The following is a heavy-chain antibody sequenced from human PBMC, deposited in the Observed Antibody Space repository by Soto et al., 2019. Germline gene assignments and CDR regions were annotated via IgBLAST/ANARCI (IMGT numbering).Heavy chain of an antibody. Sequence: QVQLLQSGAEVKKPGASVKVSCKTSGYTFTSYHISWVRQAPGQGLEWMGWISAYNTNTNYAQKFQGRVTMTTDTLTSTAYMELRSLRSDDTAVYYCARDTPPTDYWGQGPLVSGSS. CDR1: GYTFTSYH. CDR2: ISAYNTNT. J-gene: IGHJ4*02. V-gene: IGHV1-18*01. CDR3: ARDTPPTDY.